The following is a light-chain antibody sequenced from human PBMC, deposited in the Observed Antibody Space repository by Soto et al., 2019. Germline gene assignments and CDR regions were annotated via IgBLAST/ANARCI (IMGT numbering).Light chain of an antibody. CDR2: KDS. CDR3: QSTDSSGTWG. Sequence: SYELTQPPSVSVSPGQTARITCSGDALPKQYAYWYQQKPGQAPVLVIYKDSERPSGIPERFSGASSGTTVTLTISGVQAEDEADYYWQSTDSSGTWGFGGGTKVTVL. CDR1: ALPKQY. J-gene: IGLJ3*02. V-gene: IGLV3-25*03.